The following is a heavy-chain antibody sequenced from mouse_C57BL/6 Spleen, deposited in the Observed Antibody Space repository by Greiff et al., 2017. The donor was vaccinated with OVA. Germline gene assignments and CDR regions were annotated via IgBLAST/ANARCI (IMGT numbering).Heavy chain of an antibody. CDR2: INPSNGGT. CDR1: GYTFTSYW. Sequence: QVQLQQSGTELVKPGASVKLSCKASGYTFTSYWMPWVKQRPGQGLEWIGNINPSNGGTNYNEKFKSKATLTVDKSSSTAYMQLSSLTSEDSAVYYCAREELGHAMDYWGQGTSVTVSS. V-gene: IGHV1-53*01. D-gene: IGHD4-1*01. J-gene: IGHJ4*01. CDR3: AREELGHAMDY.